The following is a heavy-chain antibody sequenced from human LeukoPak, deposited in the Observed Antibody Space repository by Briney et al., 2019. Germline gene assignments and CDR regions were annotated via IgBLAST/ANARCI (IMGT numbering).Heavy chain of an antibody. CDR1: GGSISTYY. J-gene: IGHJ6*02. V-gene: IGHV4-59*01. CDR3: AREDPQTTVPEGMDV. D-gene: IGHD4-17*01. CDR2: ICYTGTT. Sequence: SEILSLTCSVSGGSISTYYWSWIRQSPGKGLEWIGYICYTGTTNYNPSLRSRVTISVDTSRNQFSLRLSSVTAADTAVYYCAREDPQTTVPEGMDVWGHGTTVIVSS.